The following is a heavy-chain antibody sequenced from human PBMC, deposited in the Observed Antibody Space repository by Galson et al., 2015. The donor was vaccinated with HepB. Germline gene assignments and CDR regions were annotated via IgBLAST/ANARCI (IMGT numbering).Heavy chain of an antibody. Sequence: VKVSCKASGYPFVKYYMHWVRQTPGPGLEWMGVINPGGGSTSNSQIFQGRVILTRDTSTSTVYMELNSLRSEDTAVYYFARDLGGPVAGWGLSSWGQGTLVTVSS. J-gene: IGHJ4*02. V-gene: IGHV1-46*03. D-gene: IGHD6-19*01. CDR1: GYPFVKYY. CDR3: ARDLGGPVAGWGLSS. CDR2: INPGGGST.